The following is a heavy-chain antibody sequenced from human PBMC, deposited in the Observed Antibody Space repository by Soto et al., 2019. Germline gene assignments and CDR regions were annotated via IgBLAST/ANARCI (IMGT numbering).Heavy chain of an antibody. CDR1: GGSISSGDYY. CDR2: IYYSGST. J-gene: IGHJ4*02. D-gene: IGHD3-22*01. CDR3: ARVFLGVVEGSSGYYAINFDY. Sequence: SETLSLTCTVSGGSISSGDYYWSWILHPPGKGLEWIGYIYYSGSTYYNPSLKSRVTISVDTSKNQFSLKLSSVTAADTAVYYCARVFLGVVEGSSGYYAINFDYWGQGTLVTVSS. V-gene: IGHV4-30-4*01.